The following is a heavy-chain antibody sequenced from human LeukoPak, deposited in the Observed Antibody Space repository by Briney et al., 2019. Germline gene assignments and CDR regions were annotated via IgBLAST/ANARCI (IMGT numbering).Heavy chain of an antibody. CDR3: ARGRAAILYWYFDL. CDR2: IYTSGST. V-gene: IGHV4-4*07. Sequence: SETLSLTCTVSGGSISSYYWSWIRQPAGKGLEWIGRIYTSGSTNYNPSLKSRVTMSVGTSKNQFSLKLSSVTAADTAVYYCARGRAAILYWYFDLWGRGTLVTVSS. D-gene: IGHD2-2*01. J-gene: IGHJ2*01. CDR1: GGSISSYY.